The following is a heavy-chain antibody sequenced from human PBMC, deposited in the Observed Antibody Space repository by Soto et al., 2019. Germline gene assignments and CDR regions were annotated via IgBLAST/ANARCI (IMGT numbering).Heavy chain of an antibody. CDR1: GFTFSSYA. V-gene: IGHV3-64*01. Sequence: EVQLVESGGGLVQPGGSLRLSCAASGFTFSSYAMHWVRQAPGKGLEYVSAISSNGGSTYYANSVKGRFTISRDNSKNTLYLPMGSLRAEDMAVYYCARHSSSWDASGAFDIWGQGTMVTVSS. J-gene: IGHJ3*02. CDR3: ARHSSSWDASGAFDI. D-gene: IGHD6-13*01. CDR2: ISSNGGST.